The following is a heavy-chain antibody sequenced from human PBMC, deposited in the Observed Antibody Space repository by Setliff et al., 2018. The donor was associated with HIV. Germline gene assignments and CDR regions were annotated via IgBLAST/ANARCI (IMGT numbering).Heavy chain of an antibody. CDR3: VRGFCSSTTCYEDYYYMDV. D-gene: IGHD2-2*01. CDR2: IFYTGNT. Sequence: SETLSLTCAVYGGSISGYYWSWIRQPPGKGLEWIGTIFYTGNTNYNPSLKSRVTLSGGMSENQLFLRLTSVTAADTAVYYCVRGFCSSTTCYEDYYYMDVWGKGSTVTVSS. CDR1: GGSISGYY. V-gene: IGHV4-59*01. J-gene: IGHJ6*03.